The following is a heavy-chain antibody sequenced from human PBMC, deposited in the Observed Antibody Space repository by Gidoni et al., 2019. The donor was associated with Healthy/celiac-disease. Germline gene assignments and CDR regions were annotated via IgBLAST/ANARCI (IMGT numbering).Heavy chain of an antibody. CDR1: GFIVSGNS. CDR2: IYSGGST. Sequence: EVQLVESGGGLLQPGGSLRLSCAASGFIVSGNSMGWVRQAPGKGLEWVSVIYSGGSTYDADSVKGRFTISRDNSKNTLYLQMNSLRTEDTAVYYCARDYDFWAFYGMDVWGQGTTVTVSS. CDR3: ARDYDFWAFYGMDV. V-gene: IGHV3-53*01. J-gene: IGHJ6*02. D-gene: IGHD3-3*01.